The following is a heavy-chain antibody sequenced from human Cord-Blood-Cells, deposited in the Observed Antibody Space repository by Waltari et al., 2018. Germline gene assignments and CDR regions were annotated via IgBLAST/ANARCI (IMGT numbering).Heavy chain of an antibody. CDR1: GYTFTSYG. D-gene: IGHD3-10*01. Sequence: QVQLVQSGAEVKKPGASVKVSCKASGYTFTSYGISWVRQAPGQGLEWMGWISAFNGNTNYAQSLQGRVPMTTDTSTSTAYMELRSLGSDDTAVYYCARDKESGSYYNVGYYYYGMDVWGQGTTVTVSS. J-gene: IGHJ6*02. CDR2: ISAFNGNT. V-gene: IGHV1-18*01. CDR3: ARDKESGSYYNVGYYYYGMDV.